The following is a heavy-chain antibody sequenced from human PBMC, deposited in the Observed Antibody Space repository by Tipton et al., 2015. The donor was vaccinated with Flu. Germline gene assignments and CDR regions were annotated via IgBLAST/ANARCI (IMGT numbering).Heavy chain of an antibody. CDR1: GYSMRSDYF. J-gene: IGHJ4*02. CDR3: VRLTYYYGSGTSDF. Sequence: TLSLTCTVSGYSMRSDYFWGWIRQPPGKGLEWIGNIHYSGSPHYNPSLKSRVTISIDTFKTQFSLRLSSVTAADTAVYYCVRLTYYYGSGTSDFWGQGTLVTVSS. CDR2: IHYSGSP. V-gene: IGHV4-38-2*02. D-gene: IGHD3-10*01.